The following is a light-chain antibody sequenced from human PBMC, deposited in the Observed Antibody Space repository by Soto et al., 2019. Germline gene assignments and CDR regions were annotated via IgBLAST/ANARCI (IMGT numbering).Light chain of an antibody. CDR3: CSYAGGYTHYV. CDR2: DVS. J-gene: IGLJ1*01. CDR1: SSDVGGYNY. Sequence: QSALTQPPSVSGSAGQSVTISCTGTSSDVGGYNYVSWYQQHPGKAPKLMIYDVSKRPSGVPDRFSGSKSGNTASLTISGLQAEDEADYYCCSYAGGYTHYVFATGTKVTVL. V-gene: IGLV2-11*01.